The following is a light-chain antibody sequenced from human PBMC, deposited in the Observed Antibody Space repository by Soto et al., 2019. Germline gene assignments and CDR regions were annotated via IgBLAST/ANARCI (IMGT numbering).Light chain of an antibody. CDR3: QQRSDWPPLT. V-gene: IGKV1-12*01. J-gene: IGKJ4*01. Sequence: DIQMTQSPSSVSASVGDRVTIACRASQGISSRLAWYQQKPGTPPKLLIYAASTLHSGVPPRFSGSGSGTDFTLTISSLEPEDFAVYYCQQRSDWPPLTFGGGTKVEIK. CDR2: AAS. CDR1: QGISSR.